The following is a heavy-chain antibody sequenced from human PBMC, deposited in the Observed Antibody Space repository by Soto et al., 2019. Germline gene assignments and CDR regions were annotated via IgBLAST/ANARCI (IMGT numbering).Heavy chain of an antibody. CDR3: AREDIVVVPAAFDY. CDR2: ISYDGSNK. Sequence: RGSLRLACGASGFTFSSYAMHWFRQAAGKGLEWVAVISYDGSNKYYADSVKGRFTISRDNSKNTLYLQMNSLRAEDTAAYYCAREDIVVVPAAFDYWGQGTLVTVSS. D-gene: IGHD2-2*01. V-gene: IGHV3-30-3*01. CDR1: GFTFSSYA. J-gene: IGHJ4*02.